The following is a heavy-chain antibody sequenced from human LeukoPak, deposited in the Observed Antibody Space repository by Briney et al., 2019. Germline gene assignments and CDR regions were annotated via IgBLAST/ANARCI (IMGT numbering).Heavy chain of an antibody. CDR1: GGSISSSSSIC. CDR2: IYHNGAT. J-gene: IGHJ4*02. D-gene: IGHD4-23*01. CDR3: ARNGGNSDYDY. V-gene: IGHV4-4*02. Sequence: SETLFLTCAVSGGSISSSSSICWTWVRQPPGEGLEWIGEIYHNGATNYNPSLKSRVTMLLDKSKNQFSLKLNSVTAADTAVYYCARNGGNSDYDYWGQGTLVTVSA.